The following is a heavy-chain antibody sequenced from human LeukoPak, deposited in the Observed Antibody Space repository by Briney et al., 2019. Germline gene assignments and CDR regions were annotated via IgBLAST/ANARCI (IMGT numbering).Heavy chain of an antibody. J-gene: IGHJ4*02. D-gene: IGHD6-19*01. V-gene: IGHV4-39*01. CDR1: GGSVSSSSYY. CDR2: IYYSGST. Sequence: SETLSLTCTVSGGSVSSSSYYWGWIRQPPGKGLEWIGSIYYSGSTYYNPSLKSRVTISVDTSKNQFSLKLSSVTAADTAVYYCARLSFGWYPFDYWGQGTLVTVSS. CDR3: ARLSFGWYPFDY.